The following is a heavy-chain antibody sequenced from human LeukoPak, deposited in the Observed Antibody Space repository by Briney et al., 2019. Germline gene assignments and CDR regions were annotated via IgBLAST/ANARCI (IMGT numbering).Heavy chain of an antibody. CDR1: GFTYSDFS. J-gene: IGHJ4*02. V-gene: IGHV3-48*02. D-gene: IGHD5-12*01. CDR2: IRSSDSTI. CDR3: ARSYGGYTDS. Sequence: GGSLRLSCTASGFTYSDFSMNWVREAPGKGLEWVSYIRSSDSTIYYADSVKGRFTISRDNAKNSLYLQMNSLRDEDTAVYYCARSYGGYTDSWGQGTLVTVSS.